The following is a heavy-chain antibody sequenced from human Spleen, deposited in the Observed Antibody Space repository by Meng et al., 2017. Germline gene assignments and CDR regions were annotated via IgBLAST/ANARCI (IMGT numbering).Heavy chain of an antibody. V-gene: IGHV1-8*01. CDR1: GYTFTSYD. J-gene: IGHJ4*02. Sequence: ASVKVSCKASGYTFTSYDINWVRQATGQGLEWMGWMNPNSGNTGYAQKFQGRATITTDESTSTVYMELSRLTSEDTAVYFCARKAGNCISTTCYSLDYWGQGTLVTVSS. CDR3: ARKAGNCISTTCYSLDY. CDR2: MNPNSGNT. D-gene: IGHD2-2*01.